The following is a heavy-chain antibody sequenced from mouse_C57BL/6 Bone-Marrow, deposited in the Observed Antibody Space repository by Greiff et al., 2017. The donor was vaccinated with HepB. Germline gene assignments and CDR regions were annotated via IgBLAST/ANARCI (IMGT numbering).Heavy chain of an antibody. Sequence: VKLVESGPGLVQPSQSLSITCTVSGFSFTSYGVHWVRQSPGKGLEWLGVIWSGGSTDYNAAFISRLSISKDNSKSQVFFKMNSLQADDTAIYYCARGGVTTRYAMDYGGQGTSVTVSS. J-gene: IGHJ4*01. V-gene: IGHV2-2*01. CDR3: ARGGVTTRYAMDY. D-gene: IGHD2-5*01. CDR2: IWSGGST. CDR1: GFSFTSYG.